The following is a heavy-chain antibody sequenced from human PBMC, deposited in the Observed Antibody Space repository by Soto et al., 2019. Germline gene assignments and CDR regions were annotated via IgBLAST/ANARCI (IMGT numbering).Heavy chain of an antibody. V-gene: IGHV4-34*01. J-gene: IGHJ4*02. Sequence: SETLSLTCAVYGGSFSGYYWSWIRQPPGKGLEWIGEINHSGSTNYNPSLKSRVTISVDTSKNQFSLKLSSVTAADTAVYYCARGVSSTPLITIDYWGQGTLVTVSS. CDR2: INHSGST. D-gene: IGHD3-10*01. CDR3: ARGVSSTPLITIDY. CDR1: GGSFSGYY.